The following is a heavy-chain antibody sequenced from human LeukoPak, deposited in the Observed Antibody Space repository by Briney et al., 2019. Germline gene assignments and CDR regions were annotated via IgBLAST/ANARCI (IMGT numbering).Heavy chain of an antibody. D-gene: IGHD5-18*01. CDR2: IYYSGST. J-gene: IGHJ3*02. V-gene: IGHV4-59*01. Sequence: SETLSLTCTVSGDSISSFYWSWIRQPPGKRLEWIGYIYYSGSTSYNPSLKSRVTISVDTSKNQISLKLSSVTAADTAVYYCARDLGVMVRAFDIWGQGTMVTVSS. CDR1: GDSISSFY. CDR3: ARDLGVMVRAFDI.